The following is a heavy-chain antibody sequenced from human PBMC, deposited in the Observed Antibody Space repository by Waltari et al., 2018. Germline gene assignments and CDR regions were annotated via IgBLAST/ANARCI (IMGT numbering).Heavy chain of an antibody. CDR3: ARNLGFGGLIGPFEH. Sequence: QVQLQESGPGLVKPSETLSLNCTFSGGSIRSSHWSWIRQSPGKGLEWIGCIHYTGSTNYNPSLKSRLTISLDTSKDQFSLKLSSVTAADTAMYYCARNLGFGGLIGPFEHWGQGTLVTVSS. CDR1: GGSIRSSH. CDR2: IHYTGST. D-gene: IGHD3-16*01. J-gene: IGHJ4*02. V-gene: IGHV4-59*12.